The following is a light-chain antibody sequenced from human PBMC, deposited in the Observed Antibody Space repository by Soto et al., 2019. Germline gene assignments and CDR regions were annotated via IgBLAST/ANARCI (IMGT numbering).Light chain of an antibody. CDR2: GAS. Sequence: EIVLTQSPGTLSLSPGERATLSCRASQSVSSNYLAWYQQKPGQAPRLLIYGASRGAAGIPDRFSGSGSGTDFTLTISRLEPAEFSGYFCQQYGRSPMFTFGQGTKLEIK. CDR3: QQYGRSPMFT. V-gene: IGKV3-20*01. CDR1: QSVSSNY. J-gene: IGKJ2*01.